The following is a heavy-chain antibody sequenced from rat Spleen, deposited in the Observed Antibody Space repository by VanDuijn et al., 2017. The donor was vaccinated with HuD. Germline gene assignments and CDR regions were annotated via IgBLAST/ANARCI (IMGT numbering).Heavy chain of an antibody. CDR2: INYDGRST. J-gene: IGHJ4*01. CDR3: ARHGRGGTTYHYVMDV. D-gene: IGHD4-3*01. Sequence: EVQLVESGGGLVQPGRSLQLSCAASGFAFSDHYVAWVRQGPTKGLEWVATINYDGRSTFYRDSVRARFTISRDNGKNILYLQIDSLKSEDTATYYCARHGRGGTTYHYVMDVWGQGASVTVSS. V-gene: IGHV5-29*01. CDR1: GFAFSDHY.